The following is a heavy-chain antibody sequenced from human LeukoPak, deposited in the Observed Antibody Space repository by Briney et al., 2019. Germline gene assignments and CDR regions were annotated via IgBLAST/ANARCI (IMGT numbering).Heavy chain of an antibody. J-gene: IGHJ4*02. Sequence: GESLQISCKGSGYSFTNYWIGWVRQLPGKGLEWMGIIYPGDSDTRYIPSFQGQVTISADKSINTAYLQWTSLKASDTAMYYCARRVDSYWFFDYWGQGTLVTVSS. CDR1: GYSFTNYW. V-gene: IGHV5-51*01. D-gene: IGHD1-26*01. CDR2: IYPGDSDT. CDR3: ARRVDSYWFFDY.